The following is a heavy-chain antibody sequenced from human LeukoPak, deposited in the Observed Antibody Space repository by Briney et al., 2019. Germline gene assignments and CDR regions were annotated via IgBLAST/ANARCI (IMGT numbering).Heavy chain of an antibody. CDR3: ARAPGSGATFQH. Sequence: SETLSLTCTVSGYSISSGYYWGWIRQPPGKGLEWIGSTYHSGSTYYSPSLKSRVTISIDTSKNQFSLKLSSVTAADTAVYYCARAPGSGATFQHWGQGTLVTVSS. CDR2: TYHSGST. J-gene: IGHJ1*01. D-gene: IGHD1-26*01. V-gene: IGHV4-38-2*02. CDR1: GYSISSGYY.